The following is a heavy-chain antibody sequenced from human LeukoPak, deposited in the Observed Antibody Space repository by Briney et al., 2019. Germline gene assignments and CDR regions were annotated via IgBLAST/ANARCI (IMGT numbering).Heavy chain of an antibody. J-gene: IGHJ6*02. V-gene: IGHV3-48*02. Sequence: GGSLRLSCAASGFTFSSYSMNWVRQAPGKGLEWVSYISSSSSTMYYADSVKGRFTISRDNAKNSLYLQMNSLRDEDTAVYYCARNRFPQYGMDVWGQGTTVTVSS. D-gene: IGHD1-14*01. CDR3: ARNRFPQYGMDV. CDR2: ISSSSSTM. CDR1: GFTFSSYS.